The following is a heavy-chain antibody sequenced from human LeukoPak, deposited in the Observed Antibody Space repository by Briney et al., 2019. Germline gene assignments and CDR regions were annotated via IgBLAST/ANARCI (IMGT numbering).Heavy chain of an antibody. J-gene: IGHJ4*02. Sequence: SETLSLTCTVSGGSISSGGYYWSWIRQPPGKGLEWIGHIYHSGNTYYNPSLKSRVTISVDRSKNQFSLKLSSVTAADTAVYYCARVGDFWSGYYFDYWGQGTLVTVSS. CDR1: GGSISSGGYY. D-gene: IGHD3-3*01. V-gene: IGHV4-30-2*01. CDR2: IYHSGNT. CDR3: ARVGDFWSGYYFDY.